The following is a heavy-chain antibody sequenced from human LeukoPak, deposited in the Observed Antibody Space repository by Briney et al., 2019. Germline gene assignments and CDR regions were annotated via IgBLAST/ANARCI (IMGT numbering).Heavy chain of an antibody. J-gene: IGHJ4*02. CDR3: QCLTASWVFEY. Sequence: GGSLRLSCITSGLTFGDFAMSWFRRAPGKGLEWVGFIRSKAYGGTTESVASVKGRFTISRDDSKSIAYLQMNNLEAEDTAVYYCQCLTASWVFEYWGQGTLVTVSS. CDR2: IRSKAYGGTT. CDR1: GLTFGDFA. D-gene: IGHD3-16*01. V-gene: IGHV3-49*03.